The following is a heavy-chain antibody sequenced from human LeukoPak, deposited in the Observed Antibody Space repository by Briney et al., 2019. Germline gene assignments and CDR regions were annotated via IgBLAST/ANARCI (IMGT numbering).Heavy chain of an antibody. Sequence: ASVKVSCKASGYTFSTYGISWVRQAPGQGLEWMEWISAYNTNTNYAQKFQGRVTMTTDTSTSTAYMELRSLRSDDTAVYYCARVRWFGELFSDYWGQGTLVTVSS. D-gene: IGHD3-10*01. J-gene: IGHJ4*02. V-gene: IGHV1-18*01. CDR3: ARVRWFGELFSDY. CDR1: GYTFSTYG. CDR2: ISAYNTNT.